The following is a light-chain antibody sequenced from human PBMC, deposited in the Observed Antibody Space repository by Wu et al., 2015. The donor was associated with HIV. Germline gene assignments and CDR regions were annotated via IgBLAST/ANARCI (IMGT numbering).Light chain of an antibody. CDR1: DNIGTY. Sequence: DTLMTQSPSSLSASVGDRVVITCRASDNIGTYLNWYQQRPGKPPKLLIYGASALPSGVSPRFRGSGSGTDFTLTVNSLQAEDFAIYYCQQSYSSPRTFGQGT. CDR3: QQSYSSPRT. CDR2: GAS. J-gene: IGKJ1*01. V-gene: IGKV1-39*01.